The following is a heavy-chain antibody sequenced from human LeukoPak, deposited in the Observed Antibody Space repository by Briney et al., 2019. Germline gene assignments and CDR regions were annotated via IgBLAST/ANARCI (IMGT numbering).Heavy chain of an antibody. J-gene: IGHJ5*02. Sequence: PGGSLRLSCAASGFTFSSYATSWVRQAPGKGLEWVSTISGSGGSTYYAGSVKGRFTISRDNSKNTLYLQMNSLGAEDTAVYYCAKSPTGYCSSTSCSEFDPWGQGTLVTVSS. CDR1: GFTFSSYA. CDR2: ISGSGGST. V-gene: IGHV3-23*01. D-gene: IGHD2-2*01. CDR3: AKSPTGYCSSTSCSEFDP.